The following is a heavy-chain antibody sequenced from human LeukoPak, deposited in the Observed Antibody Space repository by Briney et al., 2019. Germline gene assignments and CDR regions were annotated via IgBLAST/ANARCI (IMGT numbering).Heavy chain of an antibody. CDR3: ATSVDTALVGYFDY. Sequence: GGSLRLSCAASGFTFSSYSMNWVRQAPGKGLEGVSSISSSSSYIYYADSVKGRFTISRDNAKNSLYLQMNSLRAEDTAVYYCATSVDTALVGYFDYWGQGTLVTVSS. CDR1: GFTFSSYS. J-gene: IGHJ4*02. CDR2: ISSSSSYI. D-gene: IGHD5-18*01. V-gene: IGHV3-21*01.